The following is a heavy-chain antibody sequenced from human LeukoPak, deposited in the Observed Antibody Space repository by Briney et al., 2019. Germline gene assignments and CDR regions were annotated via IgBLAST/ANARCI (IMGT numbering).Heavy chain of an antibody. V-gene: IGHV1-18*01. CDR1: GYTFTSYG. D-gene: IGHD3-22*01. Sequence: ASVKVSCKASGYTFTSYGISWVRQAPGQGLEWMGWISAYNGNTNYAQKLQGRVTMTTDTSTSTAYMELSSLASEDTGVYYCARGELGDRSGFSFFDYWGQGTLVTVSS. J-gene: IGHJ4*02. CDR3: ARGELGDRSGFSFFDY. CDR2: ISAYNGNT.